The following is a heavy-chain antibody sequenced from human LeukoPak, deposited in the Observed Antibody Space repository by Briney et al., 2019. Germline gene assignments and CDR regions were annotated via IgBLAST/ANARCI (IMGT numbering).Heavy chain of an antibody. CDR3: ARTNPEYYDYVWGSYRPGALDI. D-gene: IGHD3-16*02. V-gene: IGHV4-34*01. J-gene: IGHJ3*02. CDR1: GGSFSGYY. Sequence: SETLSLTCAVYGGSFSGYYWSWIRQPPGKGLEWIGEINHSGSTNFNPSLKSRVTISVDTSKNQFSLKLSSVTAADTAVYYCARTNPEYYDYVWGSYRPGALDIWGQGTMVTVSS. CDR2: INHSGST.